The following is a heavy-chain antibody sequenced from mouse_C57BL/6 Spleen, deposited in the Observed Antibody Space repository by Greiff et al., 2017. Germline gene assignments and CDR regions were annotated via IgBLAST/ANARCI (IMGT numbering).Heavy chain of an antibody. CDR1: GYSITSGYY. CDR2: ISYDGSN. J-gene: IGHJ2*01. D-gene: IGHD1-1*01. CDR3: ARARYGSSFDY. V-gene: IGHV3-6*01. Sequence: ESGPGLVKPSQSLSLTCSVTGYSITSGYYWNWIRQFPGNKLEWMGYISYDGSNNYNPSLKNRISITRDTSKNQFFLKLNSVTTEDTATYYCARARYGSSFDYWGQGTTLTVSS.